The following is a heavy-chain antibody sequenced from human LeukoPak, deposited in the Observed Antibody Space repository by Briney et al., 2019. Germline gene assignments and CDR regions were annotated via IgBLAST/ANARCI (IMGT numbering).Heavy chain of an antibody. J-gene: IGHJ3*02. CDR2: IGGSGDNT. V-gene: IGHV3-23*01. CDR1: GFTFSSYA. D-gene: IGHD3-16*01. Sequence: GGSLRLSCAASGFTFSSYAMSWVRQAPGKGLKWVSAIGGSGDNTYYADSVKGRFTISRDNSKNTLYLQMNSLRAEDTAVYYCARDSTWAAFDIWGQGTMVTVSS. CDR3: ARDSTWAAFDI.